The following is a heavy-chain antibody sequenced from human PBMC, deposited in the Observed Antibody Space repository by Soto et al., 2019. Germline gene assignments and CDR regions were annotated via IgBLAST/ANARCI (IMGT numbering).Heavy chain of an antibody. CDR3: ATESPVFDYYYGMDV. V-gene: IGHV3-21*01. D-gene: IGHD2-8*01. Sequence: GESLKISCAASGFTFSSYSMNWVRQAPGKGLEWVSSISSSSGYIYYADSVKGRFTISRDNAKNPLYLQMNSLRAEDTAVYYCATESPVFDYYYGMDVWGQGTTVTVSS. CDR1: GFTFSSYS. J-gene: IGHJ6*02. CDR2: ISSSSGYI.